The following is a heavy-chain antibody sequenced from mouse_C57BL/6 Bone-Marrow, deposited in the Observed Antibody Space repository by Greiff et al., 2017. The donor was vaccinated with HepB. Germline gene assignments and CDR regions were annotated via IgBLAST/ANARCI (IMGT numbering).Heavy chain of an antibody. CDR3: ARSRGYGNRFAS. CDR1: GYTFTSYW. Sequence: QVQLQQPGAELVMPGASVKLSCKASGYTFTSYWMHWVKQRPGQGLEWIGEIDPSDSYTNYNQKFKGKSTLTVDKSSSTAYMQLSSLTSEDSAVYYCARSRGYGNRFASRGPGTLVTASA. J-gene: IGHJ3*01. D-gene: IGHD1-1*01. V-gene: IGHV1-69*01. CDR2: IDPSDSYT.